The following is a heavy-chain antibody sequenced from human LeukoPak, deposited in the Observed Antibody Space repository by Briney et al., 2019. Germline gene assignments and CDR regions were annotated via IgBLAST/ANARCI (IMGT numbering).Heavy chain of an antibody. CDR3: AKGDYWGTY. CDR2: ISAGGSST. V-gene: IGHV3-23*01. J-gene: IGHJ4*02. CDR1: GFSFSNYA. D-gene: IGHD3-16*01. Sequence: GGSLRLSCAASGFSFSNYAMSWVRQAPGKGLEWVVGISAGGSSTYYADSVKGRFTISRDNSKNTLYLQMNNLRAEDTAVYYCAKGDYWGTYWGQGTLVTVSS.